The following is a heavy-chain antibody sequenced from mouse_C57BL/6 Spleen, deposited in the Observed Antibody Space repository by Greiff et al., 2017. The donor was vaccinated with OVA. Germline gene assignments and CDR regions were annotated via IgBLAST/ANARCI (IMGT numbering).Heavy chain of an antibody. J-gene: IGHJ4*01. CDR1: GFTFTDYY. CDR2: IRNKANGSTS. Sequence: EVKLQESGGGLVQPGGSLSLSCAASGFTFTDYYMSWVRQPPGKALEWLGFIRNKANGSTSEYSAYVKCRFTISRDKSQSILYLQMSALRAEDSATYYCARSAYYAMDYWGQGTSVTVSS. CDR3: ARSAYYAMDY. V-gene: IGHV7-3*01.